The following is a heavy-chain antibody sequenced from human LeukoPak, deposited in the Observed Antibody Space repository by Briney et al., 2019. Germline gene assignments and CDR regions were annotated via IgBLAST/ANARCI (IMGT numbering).Heavy chain of an antibody. J-gene: IGHJ4*02. V-gene: IGHV3-74*01. CDR3: ARGGTTTTINTLDY. CDR2: SYNDGISR. D-gene: IGHD4-11*01. CDR1: GFAFSDHW. Sequence: GGSLRLSCEASGFAFSDHWMHWVRQVPGKGLVWVSRSYNDGISRSYADSVTGRLTISRDNAMNTLYLQMNSLRAEDTALYYCARGGTTTTINTLDYWGQGILVTVSS.